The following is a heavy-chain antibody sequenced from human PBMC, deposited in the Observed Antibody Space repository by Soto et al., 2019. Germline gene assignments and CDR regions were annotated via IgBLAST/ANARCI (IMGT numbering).Heavy chain of an antibody. Sequence: QVQLVESGGGVVQPVKSLRLSCAASGFTFSTYGIHWVRQAPGKGLEWVALISYDGGSKYYGDSVKGRFIISRDNSHNTVSLQMNSLRADDTAVYFCAKEQLAMTVVVADYFDSWGQGTLVTVSS. CDR1: GFTFSTYG. D-gene: IGHD3-22*01. CDR3: AKEQLAMTVVVADYFDS. CDR2: ISYDGGSK. V-gene: IGHV3-30*18. J-gene: IGHJ4*02.